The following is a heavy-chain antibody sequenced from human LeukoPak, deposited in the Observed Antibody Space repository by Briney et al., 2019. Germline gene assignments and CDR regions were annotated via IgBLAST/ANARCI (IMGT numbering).Heavy chain of an antibody. J-gene: IGHJ4*02. V-gene: IGHV1-69*13. CDR2: IIPIFGTA. CDR1: GGTFSSYA. CDR3: ARSNLRYSSGWYYLDY. Sequence: ASVKVSCKASGGTFSSYAISWVRQAPGQGLEWMGGIIPIFGTANYAQKFQGRVTITADESTSTAYMELSSLRSEDTAVYYCARSNLRYSSGWYYLDYWGQGTLVTVSS. D-gene: IGHD6-19*01.